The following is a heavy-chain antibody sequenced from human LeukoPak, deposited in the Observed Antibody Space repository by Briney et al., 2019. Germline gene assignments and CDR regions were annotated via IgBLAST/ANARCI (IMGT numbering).Heavy chain of an antibody. J-gene: IGHJ4*02. V-gene: IGHV3-53*01. Sequence: PGGSLRLSCAASGFTVSSNYMTWVRQAPGKGLEWVSLIYKDGSTYYADSVKGRFTISRDNSKNTLFLQMNTLRADDTAVYYCARDAVEQQLVHYFDYWGQGTLVTVSS. CDR3: ARDAVEQQLVHYFDY. CDR1: GFTVSSNY. CDR2: IYKDGST. D-gene: IGHD6-13*01.